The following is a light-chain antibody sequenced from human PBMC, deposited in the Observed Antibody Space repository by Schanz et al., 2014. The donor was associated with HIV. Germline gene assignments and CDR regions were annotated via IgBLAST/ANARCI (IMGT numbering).Light chain of an antibody. CDR3: SSYTGSSSVI. V-gene: IGLV2-14*02. J-gene: IGLJ2*01. CDR2: EVS. CDR1: SSDVGSYNL. Sequence: QPVLTQPASVSGSPGQSITISCTGTSSDVGSYNLVSWYQQHPGKAPKLMIYEVSKRPSGVANRFSGSKSGNTASLTISGLQAEDEADYYCSSYTGSSSVIFGGGTKLTVL.